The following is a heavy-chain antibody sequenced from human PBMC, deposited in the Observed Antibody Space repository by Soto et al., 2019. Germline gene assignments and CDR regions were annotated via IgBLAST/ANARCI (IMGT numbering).Heavy chain of an antibody. CDR3: ARNDGHAFDI. Sequence: SETLSLTCALSGPSIISGGYSWRWIRQPPGKGLEWIGYIYHSGSTYYNPSLKSRVTISVDRSKNQFSLKLISVTAADTAVYYCARNDGHAFDIWGQGTMVT. V-gene: IGHV4-30-2*02. CDR1: GPSIISGGYS. D-gene: IGHD1-1*01. CDR2: IYHSGST. J-gene: IGHJ3*02.